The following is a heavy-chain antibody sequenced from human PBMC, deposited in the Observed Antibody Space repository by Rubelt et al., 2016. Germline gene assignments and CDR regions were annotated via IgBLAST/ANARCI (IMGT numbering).Heavy chain of an antibody. Sequence: VQLVESGGGVVQPGRSLRLSCAGSGFRWMHWVRQAPGQGLEWVALVQNDGSDVIYVDSVKGRITIPRDNANKSVAMSMTSLSADDTAGEYCGGGTGMLIDNWGQGTLVTVAS. V-gene: IGHV3-7*01. D-gene: IGHD2-8*01. CDR1: GFRW. J-gene: IGHJ4*02. CDR3: GGGTGMLIDN. CDR2: VQNDGSDV.